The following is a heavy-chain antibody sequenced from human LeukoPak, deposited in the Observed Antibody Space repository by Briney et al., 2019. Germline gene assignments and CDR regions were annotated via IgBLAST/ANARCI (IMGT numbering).Heavy chain of an antibody. J-gene: IGHJ4*02. D-gene: IGHD4-17*01. Sequence: GGSLRLSCAASGFTFSSYGMHWVRQAPGKGLEWVANIKQDGREKYYVDSVKGRFTISRDNAKNSLSLQMNSLRAEDTAVYFCARDKSYGDSEDYWGQGTLVTVSS. V-gene: IGHV3-7*05. CDR2: IKQDGREK. CDR1: GFTFSSYG. CDR3: ARDKSYGDSEDY.